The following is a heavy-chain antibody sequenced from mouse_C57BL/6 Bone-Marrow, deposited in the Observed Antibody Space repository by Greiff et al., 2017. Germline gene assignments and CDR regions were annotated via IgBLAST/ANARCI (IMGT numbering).Heavy chain of an antibody. V-gene: IGHV1-5*01. CDR2: IYPGNSDT. J-gene: IGHJ3*01. CDR3: TSYYGSSYVWFAY. CDR1: GYTFTSYW. D-gene: IGHD1-1*01. Sequence: EVQGVESGTVLARPGASVKMSCKTSGYTFTSYWMHWVKQRPGQGLEWIGAIYPGNSDTSYNQKFKGKAKLTAVTSASTSYMELSSLTNEDSAVYYCTSYYGSSYVWFAYWGQGTLVTVSA.